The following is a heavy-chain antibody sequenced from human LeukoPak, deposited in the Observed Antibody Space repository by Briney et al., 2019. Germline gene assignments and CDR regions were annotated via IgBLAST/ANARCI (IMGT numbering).Heavy chain of an antibody. CDR2: ISSAGTYI. CDR3: ARDGYGDYVVDY. V-gene: IGHV3-21*01. CDR1: GFTFSSYS. Sequence: GGSLRLSCAASGFTFSSYSMNWVRQAPGKGLEWVSSISSAGTYIYYADSMKGRFTISRDNAKSSLYLQMNSLRAEDTAVYYCARDGYGDYVVDYWGQGTLVTVSS. J-gene: IGHJ4*02. D-gene: IGHD4-17*01.